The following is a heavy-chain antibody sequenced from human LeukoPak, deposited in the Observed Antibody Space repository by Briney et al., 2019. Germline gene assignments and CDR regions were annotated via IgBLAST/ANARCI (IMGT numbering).Heavy chain of an antibody. CDR2: INWSSGNM. CDR3: AKDYRGWYFSYGMDV. Sequence: GGSLRLSCAASGFTFSSYSMHWVRQAPGKGLEWVSGINWSSGNMGYADSVKGRFTISRDSANNSLYLQMNSLRAEDTALYYCAKDYRGWYFSYGMDVWGRGTTVTVSS. CDR1: GFTFSSYS. J-gene: IGHJ6*02. D-gene: IGHD6-19*01. V-gene: IGHV3-9*01.